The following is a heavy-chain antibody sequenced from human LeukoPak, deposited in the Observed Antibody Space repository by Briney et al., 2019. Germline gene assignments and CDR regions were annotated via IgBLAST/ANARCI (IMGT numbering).Heavy chain of an antibody. V-gene: IGHV5-51*01. CDR2: IYPGDSDT. J-gene: IGHJ5*02. Sequence: GESLKISCKGSGSRFTSYWIGWVRPLPGKGLEWMGIIYPGDSDTRYSPSFQGQVTISADKSISTAYLQWSSLKASDTAMYYCARIYDILTGFKTWFDPWGQGTLVTVSS. CDR3: ARIYDILTGFKTWFDP. D-gene: IGHD3-9*01. CDR1: GSRFTSYW.